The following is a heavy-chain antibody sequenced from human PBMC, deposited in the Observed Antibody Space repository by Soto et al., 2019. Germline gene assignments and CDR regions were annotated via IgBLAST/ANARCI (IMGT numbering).Heavy chain of an antibody. D-gene: IGHD3-3*02. J-gene: IGHJ4*02. CDR2: IYYSGRT. V-gene: IGHV4-30-4*01. CDR1: GGSISSGDYY. CDR3: AFQHFDHRYFDY. Sequence: QVQLQESGPGLVKPSQTLSLTCTVSGGSISSGDYYWSWIRQPPGKGLEWIGYIYYSGRTYYNPSLKSRITISVDTSKNQFSLKLSSVTAADTAVYYCAFQHFDHRYFDYWGQGTMVTVSS.